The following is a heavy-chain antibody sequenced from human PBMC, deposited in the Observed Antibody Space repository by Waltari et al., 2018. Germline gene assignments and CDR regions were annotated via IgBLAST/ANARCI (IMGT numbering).Heavy chain of an antibody. CDR2: IWYDGRYE. V-gene: IGHV3-33*01. J-gene: IGHJ4*02. CDR3: ARDFASTYFFDY. CDR1: GFDFRCYV. Sequence: QVQLVESGGGVVQPGRSLRLSCAASGFDFRCYVMHWVRQAPGKGLEWVAVIWYDGRYEYYADSVKGRFTISRDNSKDTLYLQMNSLRAEDTAVYYCARDFASTYFFDYWGQGTLVTVSS.